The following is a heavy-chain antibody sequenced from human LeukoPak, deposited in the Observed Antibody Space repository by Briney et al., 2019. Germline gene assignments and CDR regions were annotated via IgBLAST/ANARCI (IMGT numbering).Heavy chain of an antibody. CDR3: ARDYIVETGVVAFDI. V-gene: IGHV4-4*07. D-gene: IGHD5-12*01. CDR2: IYNSGNT. J-gene: IGHJ3*02. CDR1: GGSISNYY. Sequence: PSETLSLTCTVSGGSISNYYWNWIRQPAGKGLEWIGHIYNSGNTNYNPSLRGRATISVDKSRNQFSLKLSSVTAADTAVYFCARDYIVETGVVAFDIWGHGTMVTVSS.